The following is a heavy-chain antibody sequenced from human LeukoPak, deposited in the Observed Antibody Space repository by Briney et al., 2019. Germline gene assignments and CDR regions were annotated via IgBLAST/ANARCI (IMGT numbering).Heavy chain of an antibody. CDR2: ISGSGGST. J-gene: IGHJ4*02. CDR1: GFTFSSYA. V-gene: IGHV3-23*01. D-gene: IGHD3-22*01. Sequence: PGGSLRLSCAASGFTFSSYAMSWVRQAPGKGLEWVSAISGSGGSTYYADSVKGRFTISRDNSKNTLYLQMNSLRAEDTAVYYCVGMIVVVSRGFDYWGQGTLVTVSS. CDR3: VGMIVVVSRGFDY.